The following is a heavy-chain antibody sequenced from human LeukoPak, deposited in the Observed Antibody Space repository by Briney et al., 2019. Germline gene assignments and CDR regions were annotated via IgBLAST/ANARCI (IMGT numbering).Heavy chain of an antibody. J-gene: IGHJ4*02. Sequence: GGSLRLSCAASGFTFSSYAMSWVRQAPGKGLEWVSGISGSGGSAYYADSVMGRFTISRDNSKNTLYLQMSSLRAEDTAVYYCAIDTSDDYADYWGQGTLVTVSS. CDR2: ISGSGGSA. V-gene: IGHV3-23*01. CDR1: GFTFSSYA. CDR3: AIDTSDDYADY.